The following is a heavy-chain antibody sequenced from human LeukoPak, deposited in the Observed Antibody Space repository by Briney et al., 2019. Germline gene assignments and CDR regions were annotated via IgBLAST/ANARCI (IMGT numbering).Heavy chain of an antibody. V-gene: IGHV3-9*01. D-gene: IGHD1-26*01. CDR3: AKDMYGGSYLGWFDP. J-gene: IGHJ5*02. Sequence: PGGSLRLSCAASGFTFDDYAMHWVRQAPGKGLGWVSGISWNSGSIGYADSVKGRFTISRDNAKNSLYLQMNSLRAEDTALYYCAKDMYGGSYLGWFDPWGQGTLVTVSS. CDR2: ISWNSGSI. CDR1: GFTFDDYA.